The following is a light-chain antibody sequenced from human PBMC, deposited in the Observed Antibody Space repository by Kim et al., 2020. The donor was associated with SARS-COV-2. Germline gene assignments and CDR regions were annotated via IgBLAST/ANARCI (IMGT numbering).Light chain of an antibody. CDR1: KLGDKY. Sequence: SYELTQPPSVSVSPGQTASISCYGDKLGDKYACWYQQRPGQSPVLVIYEDTRRPSGIPERFSASTSGNTATLTISGTQAMDEADYYCQAWDSTTVIFGGGTQLTVL. J-gene: IGLJ2*01. CDR3: QAWDSTTVI. CDR2: EDT. V-gene: IGLV3-1*01.